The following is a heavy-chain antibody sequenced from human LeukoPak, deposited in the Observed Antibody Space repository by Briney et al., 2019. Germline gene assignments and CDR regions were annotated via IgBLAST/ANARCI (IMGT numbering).Heavy chain of an antibody. J-gene: IGHJ4*02. CDR1: GFTFSSYG. V-gene: IGHV3-30*02. D-gene: IGHD3-22*01. CDR3: AKDQRSITMTY. CDR2: IHYDGSNQ. Sequence: GGSLRLSCAASGFTFSSYGMHWVRQAPGKGLECVAFIHYDGSNQYYADSVKGRFTISRDNSKNTLYLQMNSLRAEDTAVYYCAKDQRSITMTYWGQGTLVTVSS.